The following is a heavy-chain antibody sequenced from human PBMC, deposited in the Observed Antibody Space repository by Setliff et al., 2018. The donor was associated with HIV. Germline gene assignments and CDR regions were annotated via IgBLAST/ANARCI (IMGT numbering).Heavy chain of an antibody. J-gene: IGHJ4*02. Sequence: PGGSLRLSCAASGFTFDDYAMHWVRQAPGKGLEWVSLISWDGGSTYYADSVNGRFTISRDNSKNSLYLQMNSLRAEDTALYYCAKDRSHVAGFHFDYWGQGTLVTVSS. D-gene: IGHD6-19*01. CDR2: ISWDGGST. CDR3: AKDRSHVAGFHFDY. CDR1: GFTFDDYA. V-gene: IGHV3-43D*04.